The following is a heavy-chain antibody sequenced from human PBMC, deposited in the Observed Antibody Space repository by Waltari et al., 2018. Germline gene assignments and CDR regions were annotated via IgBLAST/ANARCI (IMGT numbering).Heavy chain of an antibody. CDR3: ARGNWAPFDY. CDR1: GLTFSSYW. Sequence: EVQLVESGGGLVQPGGSLRLSCAASGLTFSSYWMTWVRQAPGKGLEWVAIIKQDGSEKHYVDSVKGRFTIPRDNAKNSLYLQMNSLRVEDTAIYYCARGNWAPFDYWGQGTLVTVSS. CDR2: IKQDGSEK. J-gene: IGHJ4*02. D-gene: IGHD7-27*01. V-gene: IGHV3-7*01.